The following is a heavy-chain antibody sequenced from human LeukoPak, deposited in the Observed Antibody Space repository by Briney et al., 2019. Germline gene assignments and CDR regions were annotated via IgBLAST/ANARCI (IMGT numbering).Heavy chain of an antibody. J-gene: IGHJ5*02. Sequence: SETLSLTCTVSGGSISSYYWSWIRQPPGKGLEWIGYIYYSGSTNYNPSLKSRVTISVDTSKNQFSLKLSSVTAADTAVYYCARSVGAAVAVPSYNWFDPWGQGTLVTVSS. D-gene: IGHD3-10*01. CDR1: GGSISSYY. CDR3: ARSVGAAVAVPSYNWFDP. V-gene: IGHV4-59*12. CDR2: IYYSGST.